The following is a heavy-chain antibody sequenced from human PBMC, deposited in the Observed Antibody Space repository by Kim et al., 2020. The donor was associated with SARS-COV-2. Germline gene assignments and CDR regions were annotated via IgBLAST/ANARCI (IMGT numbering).Heavy chain of an antibody. J-gene: IGHJ4*02. CDR3: AKENYVTGLDY. Sequence: GGSLRLSCAASGFTFSSYGMHWVRQAPGKGLEWVAVISYDGSNKYYADSVKGRFTISRDNSKNTLYLQMNSLRAEDTAVYYCAKENYVTGLDYWGQGTL. V-gene: IGHV3-30*18. CDR1: GFTFSSYG. CDR2: ISYDGSNK. D-gene: IGHD1-7*01.